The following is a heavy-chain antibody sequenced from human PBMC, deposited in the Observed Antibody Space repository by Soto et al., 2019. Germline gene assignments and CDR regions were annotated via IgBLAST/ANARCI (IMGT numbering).Heavy chain of an antibody. J-gene: IGHJ4*02. V-gene: IGHV3-33*01. CDR2: IWYDGSNK. CDR1: GFTFSSYG. Sequence: GGSLRLSCAASGFTFSSYGMHWVRQAPGKGLEWVAVIWYDGSNKYYADSVKGRFTISRDNSKNTLYLQMNSLRAEDTAVYYCARDQNRAIVVVPAAIGPFDYWGQGTLVTVSS. D-gene: IGHD2-2*01. CDR3: ARDQNRAIVVVPAAIGPFDY.